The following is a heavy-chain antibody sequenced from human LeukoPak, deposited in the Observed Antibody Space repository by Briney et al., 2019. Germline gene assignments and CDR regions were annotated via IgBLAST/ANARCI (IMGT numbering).Heavy chain of an antibody. CDR3: ARVSLAVAGTSLGPFDY. Sequence: SVKVSCKASGGTFSSYAISWVRQAPGQGLEWMGGIIPIFGTANYAQKFQGRVTITTDESTSTAYMELSSPRSEDTAVYYCARVSLAVAGTSLGPFDYWGQGTLVTVSS. J-gene: IGHJ4*02. D-gene: IGHD6-19*01. V-gene: IGHV1-69*05. CDR2: IIPIFGTA. CDR1: GGTFSSYA.